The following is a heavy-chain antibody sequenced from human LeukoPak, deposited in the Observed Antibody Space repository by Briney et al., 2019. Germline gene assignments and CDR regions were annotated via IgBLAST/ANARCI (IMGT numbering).Heavy chain of an antibody. CDR2: IYTSGST. J-gene: IGHJ6*03. CDR3: AMLTDSRIYYYYMDV. Sequence: PSETLSLTCTVSGGSISSYYWSWIRQPPGKGLEWIGYIYTSGSTNYNPSLKSRVTISVDTSKNQFSLKLSSVAAADTAVYYCAMLTDSRIYYYYMDVWVKGTTVTVSS. CDR1: GGSISSYY. D-gene: IGHD2-21*02. V-gene: IGHV4-4*09.